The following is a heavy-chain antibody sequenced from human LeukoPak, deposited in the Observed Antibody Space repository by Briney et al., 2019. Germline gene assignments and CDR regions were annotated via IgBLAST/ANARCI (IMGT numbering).Heavy chain of an antibody. CDR1: GDSISSSGYY. J-gene: IGHJ4*02. D-gene: IGHD6-13*01. CDR3: ARHAGGIAASGTRPFDY. Sequence: SETLSLTCTVSGDSISSSGYYWGWIRQPPGKGLEWIGSINYSGSTYYNPSRKSRDTTSVDTSKNQFSLKLTSVTAADTAVYYCARHAGGIAASGTRPFDYWGQGTLVTVSS. CDR2: INYSGST. V-gene: IGHV4-39*01.